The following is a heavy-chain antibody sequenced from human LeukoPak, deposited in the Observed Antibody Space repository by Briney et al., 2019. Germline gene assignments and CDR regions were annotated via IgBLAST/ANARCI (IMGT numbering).Heavy chain of an antibody. CDR1: GFTFSDYY. CDR2: ISSSGSTI. CDR3: AIDVSDYHDSSGYYYYYYGMDV. V-gene: IGHV3-11*01. D-gene: IGHD3-22*01. Sequence: PGGSLSLSCAASGFTFSDYYMSWIRQAPGKGLEWVSYISSSGSTIYYADSVKGRFTISRDNAKNSLYLQMNSLRAEDTAVYYCAIDVSDYHDSSGYYYYYYGMDVWGQGTTVTVSS. J-gene: IGHJ6*02.